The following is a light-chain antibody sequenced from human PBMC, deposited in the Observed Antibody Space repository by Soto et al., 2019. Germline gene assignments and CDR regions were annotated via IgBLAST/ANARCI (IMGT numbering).Light chain of an antibody. V-gene: IGKV3-15*01. Sequence: EILMTQSPATLSVSPGERATLSCRASQSVSSNLAWYQQKPGQAPRLLIYGASTRATGIPARFSGSGSGTEFTLTISSMQSEDFAVYYCQQYNNWTWTFGHGTKVDIK. CDR2: GAS. CDR3: QQYNNWTWT. J-gene: IGKJ1*01. CDR1: QSVSSN.